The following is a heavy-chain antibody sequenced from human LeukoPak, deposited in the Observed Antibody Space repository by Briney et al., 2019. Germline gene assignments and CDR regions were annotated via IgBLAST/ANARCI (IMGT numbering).Heavy chain of an antibody. J-gene: IGHJ5*02. V-gene: IGHV1-69*05. D-gene: IGHD2-21*02. CDR3: AREGEYCGGDCYSSWFDP. Sequence: ASVKVSCKASGGTFSSYAISWVRQAPGQGLEWMGGIIPIFGTANYAQKFQGRVTMTRDTSTSTVYMELSSLRSEDTAVYYCAREGEYCGGDCYSSWFDPWGQGTLVTVSS. CDR2: IIPIFGTA. CDR1: GGTFSSYA.